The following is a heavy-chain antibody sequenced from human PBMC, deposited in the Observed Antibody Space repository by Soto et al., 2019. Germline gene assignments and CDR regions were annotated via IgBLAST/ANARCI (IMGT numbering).Heavy chain of an antibody. CDR1: GFTFTSSA. Sequence: ASVKVSCKASGFTFTSSAVQWVRQAPGQGLEWMGWISAYNGNTNYAQKFQGRVTITADESTSTAYMELSSLRSEDTAAYYCARLDLLGYCGGGSCPGLAFDIWGQGTMVTVSS. D-gene: IGHD2-15*01. CDR2: ISAYNGNT. V-gene: IGHV1-18*01. J-gene: IGHJ3*02. CDR3: ARLDLLGYCGGGSCPGLAFDI.